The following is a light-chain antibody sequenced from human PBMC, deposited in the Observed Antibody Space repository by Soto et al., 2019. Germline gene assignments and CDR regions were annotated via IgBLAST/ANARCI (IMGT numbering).Light chain of an antibody. CDR1: QSVSSY. CDR2: DAS. V-gene: IGKV3-11*01. J-gene: IGKJ1*01. Sequence: EIVLTQSPATLSLSPGERATLSCRASQSVSSYLAWYQQKPGQAPRLLIYDASNRATGIPARFSGSGSGTDFTLTISRLEPEDFAVYYCQQYGNSPWTFXQGTKVDIK. CDR3: QQYGNSPWT.